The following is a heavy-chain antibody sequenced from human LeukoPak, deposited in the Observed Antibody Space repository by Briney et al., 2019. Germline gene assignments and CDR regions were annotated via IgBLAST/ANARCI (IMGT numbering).Heavy chain of an antibody. CDR3: VRSLDY. V-gene: IGHV3-23*01. J-gene: IGHJ4*02. CDR2: IAGSDGFT. Sequence: GGSLRLSCAASGFPFSSYAMNWVRQAPGKGLEWVSVIAGSDGFTYYADSVTGRFTISRDNSKNTVYLQMNRLRVEDTALYYCVRSLDYWGQGTLVTVSS. CDR1: GFPFSSYA.